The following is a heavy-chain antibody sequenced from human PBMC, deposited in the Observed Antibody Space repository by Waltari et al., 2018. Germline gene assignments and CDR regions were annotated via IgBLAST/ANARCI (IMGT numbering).Heavy chain of an antibody. V-gene: IGHV3-74*01. J-gene: IGHJ2*01. CDR2: SNSDGSSI. Sequence: EVKLVESGGGLVQPGGSLRLSCEASELTFSLSWMTWVRQGPGKGLVCVSRSNSDGSSISYADSVKGRFTISKDNARNTVYLQMNSLRAEDTAIYYCARGARRTSQTTGWWYFDVWGRGTLLTVSS. CDR1: ELTFSLSW. CDR3: ARGARRTSQTTGWWYFDV. D-gene: IGHD4-17*01.